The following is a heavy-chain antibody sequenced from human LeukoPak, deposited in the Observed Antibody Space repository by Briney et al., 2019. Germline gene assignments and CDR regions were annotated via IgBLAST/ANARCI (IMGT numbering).Heavy chain of an antibody. CDR2: IYYTGRT. V-gene: IGHV4-59*08. J-gene: IGHJ4*02. CDR3: ARHSRAYSSTSGTFEY. Sequence: PSETLSLTRTVSGASISDYYWSWIRQPPGKGLEWFGYIYYTGRTKYNPSLESRVTISIDTSKNHLYLKLSSVTAADTAMYYCARHSRAYSSTSGTFEYWGQGTLVTVSS. CDR1: GASISDYY. D-gene: IGHD2-2*01.